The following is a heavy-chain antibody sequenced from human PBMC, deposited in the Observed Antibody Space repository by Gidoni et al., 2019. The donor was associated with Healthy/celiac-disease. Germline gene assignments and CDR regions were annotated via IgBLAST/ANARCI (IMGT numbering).Heavy chain of an antibody. CDR3: ARGKRLGSSSLINDY. J-gene: IGHJ4*02. CDR2: INHSGST. V-gene: IGHV4-34*01. CDR1: GGSFSGYY. Sequence: QVQLQQWGAGLLKPSETLSLTCAVYGGSFSGYYWSWIRQPPGKGLEWIGEINHSGSTNYNPSLKSRVTISVDTSKNQFSLKLSSVTAADTAVYYCARGKRLGSSSLINDYWGQGTLVTVSS. D-gene: IGHD6-13*01.